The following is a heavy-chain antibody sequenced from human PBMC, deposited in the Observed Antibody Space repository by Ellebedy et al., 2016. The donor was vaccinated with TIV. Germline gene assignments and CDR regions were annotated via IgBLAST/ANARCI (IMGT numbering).Heavy chain of an antibody. V-gene: IGHV1-18*04. CDR3: ARFVDGDYEDY. CDR1: GYTLTNYG. Sequence: AASVKVSCKASGYTLTNYGISWVRQAPGQGLEWMGSISGYNGNTYSAQKLQGRVTMTTDTSTSTAYMELRSLRSDDTAVYYCARFVDGDYEDYWGQGALVTVSS. CDR2: ISGYNGNT. D-gene: IGHD4-17*01. J-gene: IGHJ4*02.